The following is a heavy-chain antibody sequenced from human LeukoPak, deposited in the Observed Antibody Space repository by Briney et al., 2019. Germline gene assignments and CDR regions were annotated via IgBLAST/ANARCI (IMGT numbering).Heavy chain of an antibody. CDR2: IYHSGST. D-gene: IGHD3-22*01. Sequence: SETLSLTCAVSGYSISSGYYWGWIRQPPGRGLEWVGSIYHSGSTNYNPSLKSRVTISVDTSKNQFSLKLSSVTAADTAVYYCARSAHYYDSSGLTDLFDYWGQGTLVTVSS. CDR1: GYSISSGYY. V-gene: IGHV4-38-2*01. CDR3: ARSAHYYDSSGLTDLFDY. J-gene: IGHJ4*02.